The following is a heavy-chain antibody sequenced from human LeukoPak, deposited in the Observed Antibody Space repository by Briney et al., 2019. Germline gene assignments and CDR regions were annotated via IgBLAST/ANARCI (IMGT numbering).Heavy chain of an antibody. CDR1: GFTFSSYG. J-gene: IGHJ4*02. Sequence: GGSLRLSCAASGFTFSSYGMHRVRQAPGKGLEWMAVIWYDGSNKYYADSVKGRFTISRDNSKNTLYLQMNSLRAEDTAVYYCARDSDSSGYQFDYWGQGTLVTVSS. CDR3: ARDSDSSGYQFDY. D-gene: IGHD3-22*01. CDR2: IWYDGSNK. V-gene: IGHV3-33*01.